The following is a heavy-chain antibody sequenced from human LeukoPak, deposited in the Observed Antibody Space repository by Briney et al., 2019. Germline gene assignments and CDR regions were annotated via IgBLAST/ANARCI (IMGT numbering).Heavy chain of an antibody. CDR1: GGSISPYY. CDR2: IYYSGST. Sequence: SETLSLTCTVSGGSISPYYWSWIRQPPGKGLEWIGYIYYSGSTNYNPSLKSRVTISVDTSKNQFSLKLSSVTAADTAVYYCASNDYGDYGAFDIWGQGTMVTVSS. CDR3: ASNDYGDYGAFDI. D-gene: IGHD4-17*01. J-gene: IGHJ3*02. V-gene: IGHV4-59*01.